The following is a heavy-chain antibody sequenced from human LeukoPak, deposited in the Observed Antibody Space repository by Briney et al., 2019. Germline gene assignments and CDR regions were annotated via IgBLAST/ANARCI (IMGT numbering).Heavy chain of an antibody. D-gene: IGHD2-2*01. CDR1: GFTFSNYE. J-gene: IGHJ6*03. Sequence: GGSLRLSCAASGFTFSNYEMNWVRQAPGKGLEWVSYISSSGSIIYYADSVKGRFTISRDNAKNSVYLQMNSLRAEDTAVYYCARDCSSTSCYVDYYYYMDVWGKGTTVTVSS. CDR2: ISSSGSII. V-gene: IGHV3-48*03. CDR3: ARDCSSTSCYVDYYYYMDV.